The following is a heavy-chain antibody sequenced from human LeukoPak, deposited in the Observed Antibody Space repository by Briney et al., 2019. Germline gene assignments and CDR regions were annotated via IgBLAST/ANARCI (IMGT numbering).Heavy chain of an antibody. CDR2: IIPILGIA. CDR1: GGTFSSYA. D-gene: IGHD2-2*01. CDR3: ASERSDGTSNH. J-gene: IGHJ1*01. Sequence: ASVKVSCKASGGTFSSYAISWVRQAPGQGLEWMGRIIPILGIANYAQKFRGRVTITADKSTSTAYMELSSLRSEDTAVYYCASERSDGTSNHWGQGTLVTVSS. V-gene: IGHV1-69*04.